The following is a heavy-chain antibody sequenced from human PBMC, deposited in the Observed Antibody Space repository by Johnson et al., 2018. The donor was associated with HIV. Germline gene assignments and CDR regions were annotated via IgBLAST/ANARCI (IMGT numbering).Heavy chain of an antibody. V-gene: IGHV3-66*01. CDR2: MYSGDTT. J-gene: IGHJ3*02. Sequence: QLVESGGVLVQPAGSLRLSCPASRFTVSTNYMSWIRQAPGEGLEWVSVMYSGDTTYYAGSVKGRFTIARDNSQNTLYLQMNSLRVDETAIYYCARAYTYGAFDIWGQGTMVTVSS. CDR3: ARAYTYGAFDI. CDR1: RFTVSTNY. D-gene: IGHD5-18*01.